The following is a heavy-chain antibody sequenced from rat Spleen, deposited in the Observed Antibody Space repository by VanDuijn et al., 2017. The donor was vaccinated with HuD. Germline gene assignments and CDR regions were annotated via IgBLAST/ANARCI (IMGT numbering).Heavy chain of an antibody. V-gene: IGHV5S13*01. CDR3: ATSPYYWYFDF. J-gene: IGHJ1*01. Sequence: EVRLVESGGALVQPGRPLKISCADSKLNFSNYDMAWVRQTPARGLEWIASISTGGTNTYYRDSVKGRFTISRDDAQNTQYLQMDSLRSEDTATYYCATSPYYWYFDFWGPGTMVTVSS. CDR2: ISTGGTNT. CDR1: KLNFSNYD. D-gene: IGHD3-8*01.